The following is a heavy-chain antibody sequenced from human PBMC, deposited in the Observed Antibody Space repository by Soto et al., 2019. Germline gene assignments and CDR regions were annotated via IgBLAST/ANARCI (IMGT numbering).Heavy chain of an antibody. J-gene: IGHJ6*02. Sequence: PGGSLRLSCAASGFTFSSYAMSWVRQAPGKGLEWVSAISGSGSSTYYADSVKGRFTISRDNSKNTLYLQMNSLRAEDTAVYYCAREWLGYYGSGTEGGNYYYYGMDVWGQGTTVTVSS. CDR2: ISGSGSST. V-gene: IGHV3-23*01. CDR3: AREWLGYYGSGTEGGNYYYYGMDV. CDR1: GFTFSSYA. D-gene: IGHD3-10*01.